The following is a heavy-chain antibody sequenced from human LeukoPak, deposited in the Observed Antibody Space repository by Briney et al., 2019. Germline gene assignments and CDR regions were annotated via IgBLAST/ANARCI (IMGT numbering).Heavy chain of an antibody. CDR1: GGTFSSYA. J-gene: IGHJ6*03. CDR3: ASPLYGDYGYYYYYMDV. Sequence: ASVKVSCKASGGTFSSYAISWVRQAPGQGLEWMGGIIPIFGTANYAQKFQGRVTITADKSTSTAYMELSSLRSEDTAVYYCASPLYGDYGYYYYYMDVWGKGPTVTVSS. V-gene: IGHV1-69*06. CDR2: IIPIFGTA. D-gene: IGHD4-17*01.